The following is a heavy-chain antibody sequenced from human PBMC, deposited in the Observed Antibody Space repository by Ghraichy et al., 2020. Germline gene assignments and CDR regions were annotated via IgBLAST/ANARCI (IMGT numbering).Heavy chain of an antibody. J-gene: IGHJ4*02. CDR3: ASPLPAYCSSTSCYSY. Sequence: ASVKVSCKASGYTFTGYYMHWVRQAPGQGLEWMGWINPNSGGTNYAQKFQGRVTMTRDTSISTAYMELSRLRSDDTAVYYCASPLPAYCSSTSCYSYWGQGTLVTVSS. CDR2: INPNSGGT. D-gene: IGHD2-2*02. CDR1: GYTFTGYY. V-gene: IGHV1-2*02.